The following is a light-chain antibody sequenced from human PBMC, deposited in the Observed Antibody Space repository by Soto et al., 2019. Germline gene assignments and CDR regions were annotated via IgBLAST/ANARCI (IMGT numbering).Light chain of an antibody. V-gene: IGKV1-33*01. Sequence: DIQMTQAPSSLSASVGDRVTITCRARQDISNYLYWYQQRPGKAPKLLIYDASNLERGVPARFSGTRSGTHFTFAITSLQPEDFATYYCQQSDSLPITFGQGTRLEI. CDR2: DAS. CDR1: QDISNY. J-gene: IGKJ5*01. CDR3: QQSDSLPIT.